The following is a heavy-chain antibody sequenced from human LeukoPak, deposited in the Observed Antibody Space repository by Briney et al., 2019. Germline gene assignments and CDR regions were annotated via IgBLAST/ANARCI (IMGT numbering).Heavy chain of an antibody. V-gene: IGHV1-18*01. Sequence: GASVKVSCKASGYTFTSYGISWVRQAPGQGLEWMGGISAYNGNTNYAQKLQGRVTMTTDTSTSTAYMELRSLRSDDTAVYYCARVGDYGGNSDLDFDYWGQGTLVTVSS. CDR1: GYTFTSYG. CDR2: ISAYNGNT. J-gene: IGHJ4*02. CDR3: ARVGDYGGNSDLDFDY. D-gene: IGHD4-23*01.